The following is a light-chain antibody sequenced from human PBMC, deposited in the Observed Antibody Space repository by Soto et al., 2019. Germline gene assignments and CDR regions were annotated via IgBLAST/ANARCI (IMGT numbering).Light chain of an antibody. CDR2: DAS. CDR1: QTINSY. CDR3: QQRSNWPPYT. V-gene: IGKV3-11*01. J-gene: IGKJ2*01. Sequence: TQSPSTLSGSVGDRVTITCRASQTINSYLAWYQQKPGQAPRLLIYDASNRATGIPARFTGSGSGTDFTLTISSLEPEDFAVYYCQQRSNWPPYTFGQGTKLEIK.